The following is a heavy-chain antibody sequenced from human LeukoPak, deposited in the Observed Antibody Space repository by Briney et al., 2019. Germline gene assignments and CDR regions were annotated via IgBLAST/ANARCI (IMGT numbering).Heavy chain of an antibody. CDR2: INPNSGGT. J-gene: IGHJ6*03. CDR3: ARSYGDYGNYYYYMDV. CDR1: GYTFTRYY. V-gene: IGHV1-2*06. Sequence: ASVKVSCKASGYTFTRYYMHWVRQAPGQGLEWMGRINPNSGGTNYAQKFQGRVTMTRDTSISTAYMELSRLRSDDTAVYYCARSYGDYGNYYYYMDVWGKGTTVTVSS. D-gene: IGHD4-17*01.